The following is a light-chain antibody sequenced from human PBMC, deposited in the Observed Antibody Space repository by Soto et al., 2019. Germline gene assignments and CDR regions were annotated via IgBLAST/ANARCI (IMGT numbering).Light chain of an antibody. CDR1: SSDVGGYKY. CDR2: DVS. J-gene: IGLJ2*01. V-gene: IGLV2-14*01. CDR3: SSYTSTTTYVV. Sequence: QSVLTQPASVSGSPGQSITISCTGTSSDVGGYKYVSWYQQHPGKAPKLMIYDVSSRPSGVSNRFSGSKSGNTASLTISGLQAEDEADYYCSSYTSTTTYVVFGGGTQLTVL.